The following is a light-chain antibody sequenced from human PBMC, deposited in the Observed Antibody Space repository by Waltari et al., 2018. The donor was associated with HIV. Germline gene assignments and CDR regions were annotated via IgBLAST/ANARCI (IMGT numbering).Light chain of an antibody. CDR1: SANTERNS. CDR3: AAWDDSLCV. Sequence: QCMLPQPRSAAGIPGQTVTISGFGSSANTERNSVYWYQQLPGTAPKLLIYTNNQLPSGGPDRFSGSKSGTAASLAISGLRSEDEADYYCAAWDDSLCVFGGGTKLTVL. J-gene: IGLJ3*02. CDR2: TNN. V-gene: IGLV1-47*01.